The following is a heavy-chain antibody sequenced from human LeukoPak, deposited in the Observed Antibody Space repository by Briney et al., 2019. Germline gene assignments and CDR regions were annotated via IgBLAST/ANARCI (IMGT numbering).Heavy chain of an antibody. Sequence: ASVKVSCKASGYTFTSYDINWVRQATGQGLEWMGWMNPNSGNTGYAQKFQGRVTMTRNTSISTAYMELSSLRSEDTAVYYCARAHQAIYGRTNYYYGMDVWGQGTTVTVSS. D-gene: IGHD2/OR15-2a*01. CDR1: GYTFTSYD. CDR3: ARAHQAIYGRTNYYYGMDV. V-gene: IGHV1-8*01. J-gene: IGHJ6*02. CDR2: MNPNSGNT.